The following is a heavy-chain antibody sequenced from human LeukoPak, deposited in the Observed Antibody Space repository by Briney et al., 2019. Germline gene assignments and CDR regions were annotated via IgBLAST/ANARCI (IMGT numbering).Heavy chain of an antibody. D-gene: IGHD3-3*01. CDR3: VSGFLQWLY. J-gene: IGHJ4*02. Sequence: GGSLRLSCAASGFIFNDFGMHWVRQAPGKGLEWVANINPDGSNMLYVDSVKGRFTISRDNAKNSLYLQMNNLRAEDTAVYFCVSGFLQWLYWGQGTLVTVSS. CDR1: GFIFNDFG. CDR2: INPDGSNM. V-gene: IGHV3-7*01.